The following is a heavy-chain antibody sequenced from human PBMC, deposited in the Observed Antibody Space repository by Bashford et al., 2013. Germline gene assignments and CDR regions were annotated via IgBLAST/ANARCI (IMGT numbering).Heavy chain of an antibody. D-gene: IGHD5-24*01. CDR2: IYPGDSDT. CDR3: ARGVDAYNDPYYFDF. V-gene: IGHV5-51*01. J-gene: IGHJ4*02. Sequence: WVRQMPGKGLEYMGIIYPGDSDTRYRPSFQGQVIISADESTSTAYLQWNILQASDTAMYYCARGVDAYNDPYYFDFWGQGTLVTVSS.